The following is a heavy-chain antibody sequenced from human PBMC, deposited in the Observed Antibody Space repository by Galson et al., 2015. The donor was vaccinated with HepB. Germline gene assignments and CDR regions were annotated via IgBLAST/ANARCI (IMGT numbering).Heavy chain of an antibody. V-gene: IGHV3-33*01. CDR3: ARHRGVAQGSWFDP. J-gene: IGHJ5*02. CDR2: IWYDGSNK. D-gene: IGHD3-10*01. CDR1: GFTFSSYG. Sequence: SLRLSCAASGFTFSSYGMHWVRQAPGKGLEWVAVIWYDGSNKYYADSVKGRFTISRDNSKNTLYLQMNSLRAEDTAVYYCARHRGVAQGSWFDPWGQGTLVTVSS.